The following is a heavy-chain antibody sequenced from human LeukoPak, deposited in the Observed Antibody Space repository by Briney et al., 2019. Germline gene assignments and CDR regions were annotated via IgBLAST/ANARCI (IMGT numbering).Heavy chain of an antibody. CDR1: GYTSTSYG. CDR3: ARSSGFNDY. J-gene: IGHJ4*02. CDR2: LRDYNGNQ. Sequence: ASVKVSCKASGYTSTSYGISWVRQAPGQGLERMGGLRDYNGNQNYAQKLRGRATMPTATSTSTAYMELRSLRSDDTAVYYCARSSGFNDYWGQGTLVTVSS. V-gene: IGHV1-18*04. D-gene: IGHD3-10*01.